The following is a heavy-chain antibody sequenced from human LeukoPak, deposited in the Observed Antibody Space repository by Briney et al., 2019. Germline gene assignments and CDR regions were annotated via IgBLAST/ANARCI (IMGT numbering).Heavy chain of an antibody. V-gene: IGHV3-30*18. J-gene: IGHJ4*02. CDR3: AKPTRGSDNSFLIDF. Sequence: GRSLRLSCAAAGFTFSTYGMHWVRQAPGKGLEWVAVISSDADREFYGDSVKGRFSISRDNSTNTLYLQMNSLRAEDTAVYFCAKPTRGSDNSFLIDFWGQGTLVTVSS. CDR2: ISSDADRE. CDR1: GFTFSTYG. D-gene: IGHD2/OR15-2a*01.